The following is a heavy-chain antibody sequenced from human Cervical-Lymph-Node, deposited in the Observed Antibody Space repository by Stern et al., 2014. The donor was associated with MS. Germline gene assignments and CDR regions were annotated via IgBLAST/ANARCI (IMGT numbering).Heavy chain of an antibody. CDR1: GFTFSSHV. V-gene: IGHV3-30-3*01. Sequence: VQLEESGGGVVQPGGSLRLSCAASGFTFSSHVMHWVRQAQGKGLERVAVIWHDENNNAYAVSVKGRFTISRDNSNNTLSLQMNSLRAEDTSVYYCVREDGDFDYWGQGTLVTVSS. J-gene: IGHJ4*02. D-gene: IGHD2-8*01. CDR3: VREDGDFDY. CDR2: IWHDENNN.